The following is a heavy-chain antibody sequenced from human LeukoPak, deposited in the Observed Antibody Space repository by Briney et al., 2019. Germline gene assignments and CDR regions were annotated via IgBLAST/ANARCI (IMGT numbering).Heavy chain of an antibody. J-gene: IGHJ6*02. CDR2: INSDGSNT. Sequence: GGSLSLSCAASGFTFSNYWMHWVRQAPGKGLVWVSRINSDGSNTDYADSVKGRFTISRDNAKNTLYLQMNSLRAEDTAMYYCAREGTYYYGMDVWGQGTTVTVSS. CDR3: AREGTYYYGMDV. V-gene: IGHV3-74*01. D-gene: IGHD3-10*01. CDR1: GFTFSNYW.